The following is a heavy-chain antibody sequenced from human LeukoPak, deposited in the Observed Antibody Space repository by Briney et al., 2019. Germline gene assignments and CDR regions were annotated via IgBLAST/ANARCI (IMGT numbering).Heavy chain of an antibody. CDR3: ASKGYSGSYYPFVY. CDR2: IIPIFGTA. D-gene: IGHD1-26*01. J-gene: IGHJ4*02. V-gene: IGHV1-69*01. Sequence: ASVKVSCKASGGTFSSYAISWVRQAPGQGLEWMGGIIPIFGTANYAQKFQGRVTITADESTSTAYMELSSLRSEDTAVYYCASKGYSGSYYPFVYWGQGTLVTVSS. CDR1: GGTFSSYA.